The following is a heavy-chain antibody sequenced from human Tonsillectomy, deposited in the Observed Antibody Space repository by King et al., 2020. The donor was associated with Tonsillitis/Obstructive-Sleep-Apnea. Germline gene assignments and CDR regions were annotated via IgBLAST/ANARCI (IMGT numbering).Heavy chain of an antibody. J-gene: IGHJ4*02. D-gene: IGHD2-2*02. Sequence: VQLVESGGGLVQPGGFLRLSCAASGFTFSSYAMSWVRQAPGKGLEGVSAISGSGGSTYYADSWKGRFTISRDNSKNTLYLQMKSLRAEDTAVYYCAKDKRARCSSTSCYTPFDYWGQGTLVTVSS. CDR3: AKDKRARCSSTSCYTPFDY. V-gene: IGHV3-23*04. CDR2: ISGSGGST. CDR1: GFTFSSYA.